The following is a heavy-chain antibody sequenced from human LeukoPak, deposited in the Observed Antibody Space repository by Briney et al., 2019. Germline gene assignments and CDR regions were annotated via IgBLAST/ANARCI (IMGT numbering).Heavy chain of an antibody. Sequence: ASVKVSCKASGGTFSSYAISWVRQAPGEGLEWMGGIIPIFGTANYAQKFQGRVTITTDESTSTAYMEPSSLRSEDTAVYYCARGDGYDLFYFDYWGQGTLVTVSS. CDR3: ARGDGYDLFYFDY. J-gene: IGHJ4*02. CDR1: GGTFSSYA. CDR2: IIPIFGTA. D-gene: IGHD5-12*01. V-gene: IGHV1-69*05.